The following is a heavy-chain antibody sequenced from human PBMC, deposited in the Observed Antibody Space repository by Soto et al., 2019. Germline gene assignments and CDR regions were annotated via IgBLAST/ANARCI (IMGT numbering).Heavy chain of an antibody. CDR3: ARDFTGYLPFFDY. CDR1: GFTFSSYS. D-gene: IGHD6-13*01. CDR2: ISSSSSYI. J-gene: IGHJ4*02. V-gene: IGHV3-21*01. Sequence: PGGSLRLSCAASGFTFSSYSMNWVRQAPGKGLEWVSSISSSSSYIYYADSVKGRFTISRDNAKNSLYLQMNSLRAEDTAVYYCARDFTGYLPFFDYWGQGTLVTVSS.